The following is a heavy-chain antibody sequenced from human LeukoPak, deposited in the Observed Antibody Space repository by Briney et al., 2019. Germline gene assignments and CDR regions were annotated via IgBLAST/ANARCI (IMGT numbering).Heavy chain of an antibody. CDR3: AKVLTAAGLDL. D-gene: IGHD6-25*01. V-gene: IGHV4-39*07. CDR2: IHADDRT. J-gene: IGHJ5*02. Sequence: PSETLSLTCSVSGGSMSDSVTWGWVRQPPGKGLEWLANIHADDRTAPNPSLRGRLTISQDRSKNQFSLRVYSVTAADTAFYYCAKVLTAAGLDLWGQGILVTVSS. CDR1: GGSMSDSVT.